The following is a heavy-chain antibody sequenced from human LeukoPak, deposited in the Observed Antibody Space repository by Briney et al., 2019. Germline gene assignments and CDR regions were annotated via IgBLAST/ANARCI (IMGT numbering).Heavy chain of an antibody. Sequence: PGESLRLSCAASGFTFDDYAMNWGRQVPGRGLEWVSGINWNGRITEYADSVKDRFTISRQNTKNSLYLYMNNLGGEDTALYFCARGSVQLWLRDTYYYMDVWGKGTTVTVSS. D-gene: IGHD5-18*01. CDR3: ARGSVQLWLRDTYYYMDV. CDR1: GFTFDDYA. J-gene: IGHJ6*03. CDR2: INWNGRIT. V-gene: IGHV3-20*04.